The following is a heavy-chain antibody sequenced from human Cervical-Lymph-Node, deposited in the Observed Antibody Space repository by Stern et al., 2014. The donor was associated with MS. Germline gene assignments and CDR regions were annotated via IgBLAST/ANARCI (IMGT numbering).Heavy chain of an antibody. J-gene: IGHJ3*02. CDR2: IWYDGSNK. Sequence: VQLVESGGGVVQPGRSLRLSCAASGFIFSSYGMHWVRQAPGTGLEWVAVIWYDGSNKYYADSVKDRFTTSRDNSKNTLYLQMNSLRAEDTAVYYCARYNTKKIDIWGQGTMVTVSS. CDR1: GFIFSSYG. V-gene: IGHV3-33*01. CDR3: ARYNTKKIDI. D-gene: IGHD1-14*01.